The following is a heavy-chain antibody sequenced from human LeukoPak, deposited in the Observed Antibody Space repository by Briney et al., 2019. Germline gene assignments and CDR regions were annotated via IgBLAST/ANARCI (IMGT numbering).Heavy chain of an antibody. CDR1: GFTFSDYY. V-gene: IGHV3-11*04. D-gene: IGHD1-7*01. CDR2: ISSSGSTI. J-gene: IGHJ5*02. CDR3: AREAGSYWNYWFDP. Sequence: GGSLRLSCAASGFTFSDYYMSWIRQAPGKGLEWVSYISSSGSTIYYADSVKGRFTISRDNAKNSLYLQMNSLRAEDTAVYYCAREAGSYWNYWFDPWGQGTLVTVSS.